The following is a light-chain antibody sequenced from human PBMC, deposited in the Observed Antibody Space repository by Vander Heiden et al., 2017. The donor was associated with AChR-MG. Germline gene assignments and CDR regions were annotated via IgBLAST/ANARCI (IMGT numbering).Light chain of an antibody. J-gene: IGKJ1*01. CDR2: GAS. CDR3: QQYYDYPQT. Sequence: AIRLTQSPSLLSASTGETVTMTFRASQDIRSYLAWYQQKPGKAPNLLMYGASTLQSGVPSRFSGGGSGTNFTLTISGLQAEDFATYFCQQYYDYPQTFGQGTKLEIK. CDR1: QDIRSY. V-gene: IGKV1-8*01.